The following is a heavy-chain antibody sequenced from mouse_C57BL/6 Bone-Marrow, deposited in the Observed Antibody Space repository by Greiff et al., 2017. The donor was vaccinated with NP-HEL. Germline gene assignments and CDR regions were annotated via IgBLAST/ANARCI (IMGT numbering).Heavy chain of an antibody. V-gene: IGHV14-4*01. CDR3: TTDAGYSLYWYFAV. D-gene: IGHD2-3*01. Sequence: EVMLVESGAELVRPGASVKLSCTASGFNIKDDYMHWVKQRPEQGLEWIGWIDPEDGDTEYASKFQGKATITADTSSNTAYLQLSSLTSEDTAVYYCTTDAGYSLYWYFAVWGTGTTVTVSS. CDR1: GFNIKDDY. J-gene: IGHJ1*03. CDR2: IDPEDGDT.